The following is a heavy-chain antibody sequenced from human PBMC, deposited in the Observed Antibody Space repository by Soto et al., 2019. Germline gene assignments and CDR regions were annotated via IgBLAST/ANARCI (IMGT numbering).Heavy chain of an antibody. Sequence: EVPLVESGGGLFQPGGSLRLSCAASGFTFSPYWMHWVRQGPGQGLVWVSSINSDESEKYYVDSEEGRFSISRDNAENTVYLQINSLTVEDTAVYYCVRGTSDWNGVDYWGQGTLVSVSS. CDR2: INSDESEK. J-gene: IGHJ4*02. CDR1: GFTFSPYW. CDR3: VRGTSDWNGVDY. D-gene: IGHD1-1*01. V-gene: IGHV3-74*01.